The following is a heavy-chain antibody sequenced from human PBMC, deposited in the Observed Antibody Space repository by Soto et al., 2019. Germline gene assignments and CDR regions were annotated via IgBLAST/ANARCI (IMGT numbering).Heavy chain of an antibody. CDR2: IYYSGST. CDR1: GGSVSSGSYY. D-gene: IGHD2-2*01. CDR3: ARGFVVPAARYYYYGMDV. V-gene: IGHV4-61*01. J-gene: IGHJ6*02. Sequence: SETLSLTCTVSGGSVSSGSYYWSWIRQPPGKGLEWIGYIYYSGSTNYNPSLKSRVTISVDTSKNQFSLKLSSVTAADTAVYYCARGFVVPAARYYYYGMDVWGQCTTVTVSS.